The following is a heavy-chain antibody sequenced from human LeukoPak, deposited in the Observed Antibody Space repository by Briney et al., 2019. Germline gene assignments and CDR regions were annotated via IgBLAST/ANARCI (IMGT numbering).Heavy chain of an antibody. Sequence: GASVNVSCKASGYTFTSYGISWVRQAPGQGLEWMGWISAYNGNTNYAQKLQGRVTMTTDTSTSTAYTELRSLRSDDTAVYYCARDLEYCSGGSCYYYGMDVWGQGTTVTVSS. V-gene: IGHV1-18*01. CDR3: ARDLEYCSGGSCYYYGMDV. D-gene: IGHD2-15*01. CDR1: GYTFTSYG. J-gene: IGHJ6*02. CDR2: ISAYNGNT.